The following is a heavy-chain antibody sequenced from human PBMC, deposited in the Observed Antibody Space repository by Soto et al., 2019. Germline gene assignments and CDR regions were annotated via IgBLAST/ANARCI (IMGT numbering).Heavy chain of an antibody. Sequence: QVHLVQSGAEVKKPGYSVKVSCKAFGGTFSTYAVSWVRQAPGQGLEWVGGIIPSTGSTNHAQKFQGRVTITAAESTRPAYMELTSLKSDDPAVYYCARGGSSSEYWGQGTLVTVSS. D-gene: IGHD6-13*01. CDR3: ARGGSSSEY. J-gene: IGHJ4*02. CDR1: GGTFSTYA. V-gene: IGHV1-69*12. CDR2: IIPSTGST.